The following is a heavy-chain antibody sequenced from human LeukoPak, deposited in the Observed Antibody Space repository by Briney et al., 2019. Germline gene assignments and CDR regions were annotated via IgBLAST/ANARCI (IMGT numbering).Heavy chain of an antibody. CDR2: IYPSDSDT. D-gene: IGHD2-8*01. J-gene: IGHJ4*02. Sequence: GESLKISCKGSGYNFTNYWIGWVRQMPGKGLEWMGIIYPSDSDTRHSPSFQGQVTISADKSISTAYLQWNSLKASDAAMYYCAREGAWSQFYFDYWGQGTLVAVSS. CDR3: AREGAWSQFYFDY. CDR1: GYNFTNYW. V-gene: IGHV5-51*01.